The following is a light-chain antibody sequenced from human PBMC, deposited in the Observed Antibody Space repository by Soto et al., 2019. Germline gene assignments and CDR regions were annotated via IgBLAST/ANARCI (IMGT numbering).Light chain of an antibody. Sequence: DIQMTQSPSSLSAYVGDRVSITCRASQSISSYLNWYQQKPGKAPKRLIYAASILESGVPSRFSGSGSGTEFTLTISSLHPEDFATYYCLQHNSYPRTFGQGTKVDI. CDR2: AAS. V-gene: IGKV1-17*01. J-gene: IGKJ1*01. CDR1: QSISSY. CDR3: LQHNSYPRT.